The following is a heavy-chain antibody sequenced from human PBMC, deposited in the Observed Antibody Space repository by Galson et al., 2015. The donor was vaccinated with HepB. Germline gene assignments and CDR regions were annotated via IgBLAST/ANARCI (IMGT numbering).Heavy chain of an antibody. Sequence: SLSLSCAASGFNVSLSWMNWVRQAPGTGLEWVANIKEDGSQIYYADSVKGRFTITRDNANNSMYLQMNSLRAEDTGLYFCANLPTSRWLVIDMWGQGTMVTVSS. J-gene: IGHJ3*02. CDR3: ANLPTSRWLVIDM. V-gene: IGHV3-7*03. CDR1: GFNVSLSW. CDR2: IKEDGSQI. D-gene: IGHD5-12*01.